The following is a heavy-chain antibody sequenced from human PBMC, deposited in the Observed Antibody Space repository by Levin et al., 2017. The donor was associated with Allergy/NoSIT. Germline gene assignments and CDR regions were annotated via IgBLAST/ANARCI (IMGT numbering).Heavy chain of an antibody. CDR3: ARDLPVQGIAVAGPDAFDI. CDR2: ISYDGSNK. D-gene: IGHD6-19*01. V-gene: IGHV3-30-3*01. Sequence: GESLKISCAASGFTFSSYAMHWVRQAPGKGLEWVAVISYDGSNKYYADSVKGRFTISRDNSKNTLYLQMNSLRAEDTAVYYCARDLPVQGIAVAGPDAFDIWGQGTMVTVSS. J-gene: IGHJ3*02. CDR1: GFTFSSYA.